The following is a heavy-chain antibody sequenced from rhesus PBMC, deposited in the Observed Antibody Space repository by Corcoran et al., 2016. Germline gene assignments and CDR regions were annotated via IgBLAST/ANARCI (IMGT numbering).Heavy chain of an antibody. CDR1: GYTFTSYS. CDR2: ITPTNGDK. J-gene: IGHJ4*01. CDR3: VRGRGYSAFDF. D-gene: IGHD5-42*01. Sequence: QVQLVQSGAEVKKPGASVKLSCKASGYTFTSYSINWVRQAPGQGLEWMGWITPTNGDKGNTKKFQGRVTMTRATSTSTADVELSSRRSEDTAVYYCVRGRGYSAFDFWGQGVLVTVSS. V-gene: IGHV1-200*01.